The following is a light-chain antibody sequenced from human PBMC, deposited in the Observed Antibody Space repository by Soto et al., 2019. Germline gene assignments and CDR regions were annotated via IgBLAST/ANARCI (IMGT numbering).Light chain of an antibody. CDR2: GAS. CDR3: QQYNNWPYT. J-gene: IGKJ2*01. V-gene: IGKV3-15*01. Sequence: EIVMTQSPATLSVSPGERVTLSCRASQRVSKNFAWYRQKPGQAPTLLIYGASTRATGIPARFSGSGSGTELTLTISSLQSEDFAVYYCQQYNNWPYTFGQGTKLEIK. CDR1: QRVSKN.